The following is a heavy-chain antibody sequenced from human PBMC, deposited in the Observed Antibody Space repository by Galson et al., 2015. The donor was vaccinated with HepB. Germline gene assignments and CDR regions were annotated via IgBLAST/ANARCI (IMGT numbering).Heavy chain of an antibody. CDR3: AKCGGVREGYYYYGMDV. Sequence: SLRLSCAASGFTFNNYAMHWVRQAPGKGLEWVSVISYDGSNKYYADSVKGRFTISRDNSKNTLYLQMNSLRAEDTAVYYCAKCGGVREGYYYYGMDVWGQGTTVTVSS. CDR2: ISYDGSNK. CDR1: GFTFNNYA. J-gene: IGHJ6*02. V-gene: IGHV3-30*18. D-gene: IGHD2-21*01.